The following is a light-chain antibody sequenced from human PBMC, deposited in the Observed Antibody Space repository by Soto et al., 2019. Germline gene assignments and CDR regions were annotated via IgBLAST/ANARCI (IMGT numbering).Light chain of an antibody. J-gene: IGKJ5*01. CDR3: QQRSNWPLIT. Sequence: VAVRQVPAALSLSPGGKAALSCRASQSVHNFLAWYQQRPGQAPRLLIYGASNRAAGIPGRFSGSGSGTDFTLTINSLEPEDFAVYYCQQRSNWPLITFGQGTLLEIK. CDR2: GAS. CDR1: QSVHNF. V-gene: IGKV3-11*01.